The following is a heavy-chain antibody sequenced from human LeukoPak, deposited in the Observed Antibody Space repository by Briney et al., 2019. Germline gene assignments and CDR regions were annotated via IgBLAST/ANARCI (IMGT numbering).Heavy chain of an antibody. V-gene: IGHV1-46*01. J-gene: IGHJ4*02. CDR1: GYTFTSYY. CDR3: ARDFSKGLDY. Sequence: ASVKVSCKASGYTFTSYYMHWVRQAPGQGLEWMGIINPSGGSTSYAQKFQGRVTMTRDMSTGTVYMELSSLGSEDTAVYYCARDFSKGLDYWGQGTLVTVSS. CDR2: INPSGGST.